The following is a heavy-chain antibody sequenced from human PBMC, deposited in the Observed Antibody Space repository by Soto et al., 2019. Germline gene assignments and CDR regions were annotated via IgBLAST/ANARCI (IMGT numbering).Heavy chain of an antibody. D-gene: IGHD3-22*01. CDR2: IYHSGST. Sequence: PSETLSLTCAVSGGSISSGGYSWGWIRQPPGKGLEWIGYIYHSGSTYYNPSLKSRVTISVDRSKNQFSLKLSSVTAADTAVYYCARETRDDSSGYYYDYWGQGTLVTVSS. CDR1: GGSISSGGYS. J-gene: IGHJ4*02. CDR3: ARETRDDSSGYYYDY. V-gene: IGHV4-30-2*01.